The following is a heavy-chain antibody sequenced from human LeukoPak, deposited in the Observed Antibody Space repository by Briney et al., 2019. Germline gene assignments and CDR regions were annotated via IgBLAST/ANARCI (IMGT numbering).Heavy chain of an antibody. CDR3: ARASGWHAGDAFDI. Sequence: GGSLRLSCAASGFTFSSYTMNWVRQAPGKGLEWVSSISGSSSYIYYADSVKGRFTISRDNAKNSLYLQMNSLRAEDTAVYYCARASGWHAGDAFDIWGQGTMVTVSS. D-gene: IGHD6-19*01. J-gene: IGHJ3*02. CDR1: GFTFSSYT. CDR2: ISGSSSYI. V-gene: IGHV3-21*01.